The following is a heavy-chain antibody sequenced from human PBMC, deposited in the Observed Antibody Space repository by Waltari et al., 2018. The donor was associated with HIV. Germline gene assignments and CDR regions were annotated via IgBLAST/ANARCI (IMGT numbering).Heavy chain of an antibody. J-gene: IGHJ5*01. D-gene: IGHD3-3*01. CDR3: ARTVGTSISGVITYNWFDS. V-gene: IGHV4-59*01. CDR2: FYNTGTS. Sequence: QVQLQESGPGLVKPSETLSLTCNVSAATINNYYLSWIRQYPAKGLKWIGYFYNTGTSNYNPSPSLKSRVTMSLAASKTQFSLKLTSVSAADTAVYYCARTVGTSISGVITYNWFDSWGQGTLVTVSS. CDR1: AATINNYY.